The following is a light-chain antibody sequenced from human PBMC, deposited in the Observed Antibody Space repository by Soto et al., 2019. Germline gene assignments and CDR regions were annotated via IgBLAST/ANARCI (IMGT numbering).Light chain of an antibody. CDR2: DVS. CDR3: SSYTSSSTRV. Sequence: QSALTQPASVSGSPGQSITISCTGTSSDVGGYNYVSWYQHHPGKAPKLMIYDVSNRPSGVSNRFSGSKSGNTASLTISGLQAEDEADYYCSSYTSSSTRVFGGGHKLTVL. J-gene: IGLJ2*01. V-gene: IGLV2-14*03. CDR1: SSDVGGYNY.